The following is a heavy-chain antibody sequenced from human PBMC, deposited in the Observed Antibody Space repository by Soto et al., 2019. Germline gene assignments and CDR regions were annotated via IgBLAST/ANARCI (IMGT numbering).Heavy chain of an antibody. V-gene: IGHV4-61*01. CDR1: GGSVSSGSYY. CDR3: ARVRVVAGGFDP. D-gene: IGHD6-19*01. Sequence: PSETLSLTCTVSGGSVSSGSYYWSWIRQPPGKGLEWIGYIYYSGSTNYNPSLKSRVTISVDTSKKQFSLKLSSVTAADTAVYYCARVRVVAGGFDPWGQGTLVTVSS. J-gene: IGHJ5*02. CDR2: IYYSGST.